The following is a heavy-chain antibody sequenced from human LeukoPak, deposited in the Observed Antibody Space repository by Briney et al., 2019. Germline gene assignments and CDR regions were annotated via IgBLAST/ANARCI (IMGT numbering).Heavy chain of an antibody. CDR1: GFTFSSYA. V-gene: IGHV3-20*04. CDR3: ARASLYDNSAYYLDY. J-gene: IGHJ4*02. Sequence: PGGSLRLSCAASGFTFSSYAMSWVRQAPGKGLEWVSGVNWNGGSTGYADSVKGRFTISRDNAKNSLYLQMNSLRAEDTALYYCARASLYDNSAYYLDYWGQGTLVTVSS. CDR2: VNWNGGST. D-gene: IGHD3-22*01.